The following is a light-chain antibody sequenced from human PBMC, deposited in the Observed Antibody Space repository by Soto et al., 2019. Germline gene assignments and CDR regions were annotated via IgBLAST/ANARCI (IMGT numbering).Light chain of an antibody. CDR1: QIIISC. Sequence: DHPMHNSPSTLSATESDRFTTPCRCIQIIISCLAWDHQKKRKAHTLIIYYSSSWESGVPARLSGSGSGTEFNLTISSLQPDDFATYYCQMYNSYLRTFGQGT. CDR2: YSS. CDR3: QMYNSYLRT. J-gene: IGKJ1*01. V-gene: IGKV1-5*01.